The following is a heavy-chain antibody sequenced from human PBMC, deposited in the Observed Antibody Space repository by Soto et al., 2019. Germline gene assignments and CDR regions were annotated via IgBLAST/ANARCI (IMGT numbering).Heavy chain of an antibody. J-gene: IGHJ4*02. CDR2: ISSSSSTI. V-gene: IGHV3-48*01. Sequence: GGSLRLSCAASGFTFSSYSMNWVRQAPGKGLEWVSYISSSSSTIYYADSVKGRFTISRDNAKNSLYLQMNSLRAEDTAVYYCARDIPFSRVIRNYYFDYWGQGTLVTVSS. CDR1: GFTFSSYS. D-gene: IGHD3-22*01. CDR3: ARDIPFSRVIRNYYFDY.